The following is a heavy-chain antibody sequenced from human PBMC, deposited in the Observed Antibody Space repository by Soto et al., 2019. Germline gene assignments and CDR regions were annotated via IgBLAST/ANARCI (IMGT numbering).Heavy chain of an antibody. V-gene: IGHV3-21*01. J-gene: IGHJ5*02. CDR1: GFTFSSYS. CDR2: ISSSSSYI. D-gene: IGHD3-22*01. CDR3: ASDTYDSSGYYDSNWFDP. Sequence: GGSLRLSCAASGFTFSSYSMNWVRQAPGKGLEWVSSISSSSSYIYYADSVKGRFTISRDNAKNSLYLQMNSLRAEDTAVYYCASDTYDSSGYYDSNWFDPWGQGTLVTVSS.